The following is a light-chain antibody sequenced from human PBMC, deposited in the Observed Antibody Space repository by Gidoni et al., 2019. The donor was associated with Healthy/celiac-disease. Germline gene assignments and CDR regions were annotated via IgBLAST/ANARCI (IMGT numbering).Light chain of an antibody. CDR2: DAS. V-gene: IGKV1-33*01. CDR1: QDISNY. Sequence: DIQMTQSPSSLSASVGDRVTITCQASQDISNYLNWYQQKPGKAPQILIYDASNLETGVPSRFSGSGSGTDFTFTISSLQPEDIATYYCQQYDNLPTFGGGTKVEIK. CDR3: QQYDNLPT. J-gene: IGKJ4*01.